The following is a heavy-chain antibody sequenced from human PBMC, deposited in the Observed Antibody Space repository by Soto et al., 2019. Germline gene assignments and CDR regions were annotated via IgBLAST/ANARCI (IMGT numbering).Heavy chain of an antibody. CDR2: IWFDGRKK. J-gene: IGHJ5*02. CDR3: LRGSCNNATCWKGHRLNP. CDR1: GFSLESHG. D-gene: IGHD1-1*01. V-gene: IGHV3-33*01. Sequence: QVQLVESGGGVVQPGTDLRLSCEESGFSLESHGMHWVRQFPGKGLEWVAVIWFDGRKKFYADSVQGRFTISRDNSKNSVLLAMTGVKGDDAALYYYLRGSCNNATCWKGHRLNPWGQGTRVTVSA.